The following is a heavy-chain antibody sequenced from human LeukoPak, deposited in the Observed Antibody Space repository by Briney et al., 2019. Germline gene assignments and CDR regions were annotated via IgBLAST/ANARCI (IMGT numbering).Heavy chain of an antibody. CDR2: IRKKTNGYTT. V-gene: IGHV3-72*01. J-gene: IGHJ4*02. CDR1: GFTFSEHY. CDR3: TTGGRKRCSGINCYPGDY. Sequence: GGSLRLSCVASGFTFSEHYMDWVRQSPGQGLEWVGRIRKKTNGYTTEYAASVRGRFTISRDNAKNTVYLQMNSLRAEDTAVYYCTTGGRKRCSGINCYPGDYWGQGTLVTVSS. D-gene: IGHD2-15*01.